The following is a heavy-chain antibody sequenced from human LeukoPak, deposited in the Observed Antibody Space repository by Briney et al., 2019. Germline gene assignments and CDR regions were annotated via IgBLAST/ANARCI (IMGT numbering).Heavy chain of an antibody. CDR2: IYPGDSDT. Sequence: GESLKISCKGSGYSFTSYWIGWVRQMPGKGLEWMGIIYPGDSDTRYSPSFQGQATISADKSISTAYLQWSSLKASDTAMYYCARLNDYYDSSGYTDYWGQGTLVTVSS. CDR1: GYSFTSYW. CDR3: ARLNDYYDSSGYTDY. J-gene: IGHJ4*02. D-gene: IGHD3-22*01. V-gene: IGHV5-51*01.